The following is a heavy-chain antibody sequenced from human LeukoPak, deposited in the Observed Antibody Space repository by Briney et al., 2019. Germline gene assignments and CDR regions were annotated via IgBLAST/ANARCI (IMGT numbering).Heavy chain of an antibody. J-gene: IGHJ6*03. CDR3: AGGDWLHKGDYYYYYYMDV. CDR1: GGTFISYT. CDR2: SIHLFGTP. D-gene: IGHD3-16*01. Sequence: GSSVTVSCMASGGTFISYTISWLRQAPGQGLEWMGGSIHLFGTPDYAQKFQDRVTITADESTSTAYMELSSLRSEDTAVYYCAGGDWLHKGDYYYYYYMDVWGKGTTVTISS. V-gene: IGHV1-69*01.